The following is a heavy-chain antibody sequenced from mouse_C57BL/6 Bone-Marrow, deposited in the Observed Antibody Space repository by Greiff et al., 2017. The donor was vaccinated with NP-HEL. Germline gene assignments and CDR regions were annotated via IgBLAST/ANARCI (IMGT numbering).Heavy chain of an antibody. CDR3: ARSYYYGSSLAWFAY. CDR2: IYPRSGNT. V-gene: IGHV1-81*01. CDR1: GYTFTSYG. D-gene: IGHD1-1*01. Sequence: VQLQQSGAELARPGASVKLSCKASGYTFTSYGISWVKQRTGQGLEWIGEIYPRSGNTYYNEKFKGKATLTADKSSSTAYMELRSLTSEDSAVYFGARSYYYGSSLAWFAYWGQGTLVTVSA. J-gene: IGHJ3*01.